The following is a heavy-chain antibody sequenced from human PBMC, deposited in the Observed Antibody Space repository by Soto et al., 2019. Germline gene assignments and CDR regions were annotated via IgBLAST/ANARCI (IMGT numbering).Heavy chain of an antibody. Sequence: QVQLQQWGAGLLKPSETLSLTCAVYGGSFSGYYWSWIRQPPGKGLEWIGEINHSGSTNYNPSLKIRVTRSVDTSKNQFSLQLSSVTAADTAVYYCARTWWGSGSYLVYWGQGTLVTVSS. CDR3: ARTWWGSGSYLVY. CDR1: GGSFSGYY. CDR2: INHSGST. D-gene: IGHD3-10*01. V-gene: IGHV4-34*01. J-gene: IGHJ4*02.